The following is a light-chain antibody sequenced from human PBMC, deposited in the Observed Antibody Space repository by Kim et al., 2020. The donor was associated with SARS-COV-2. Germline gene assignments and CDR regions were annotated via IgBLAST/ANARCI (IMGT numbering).Light chain of an antibody. V-gene: IGLV2-23*02. CDR2: DVS. CDR1: SSNVGSYNL. Sequence: QSVLTQPASVSGSPGQSITISCTGSSSNVGSYNLVSWYQQHPGKAPKLMIYDVSNRPSGVSDRFSGSKSGNTASLTISGLQAEDEADYYCSSYAGGPTYCVFGGGTQLTVL. J-gene: IGLJ3*02. CDR3: SSYAGGPTYCV.